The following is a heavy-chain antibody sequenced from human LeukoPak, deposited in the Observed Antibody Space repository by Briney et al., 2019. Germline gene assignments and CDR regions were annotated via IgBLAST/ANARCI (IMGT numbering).Heavy chain of an antibody. CDR1: GGSISSSSYY. D-gene: IGHD3-22*01. CDR2: IFYTGST. CDR3: ARNNYDSSGYYLGDAFDI. Sequence: SETLSLTCTVSGGSISSSSYYWGWIRQPPGKGLESIGSIFYTGSTYYNPSLKSRVTISVDTSKNQFSLKLNSVTAADTAVYYCARNNYDSSGYYLGDAFDIWGQGTMVAVSS. V-gene: IGHV4-39*07. J-gene: IGHJ3*02.